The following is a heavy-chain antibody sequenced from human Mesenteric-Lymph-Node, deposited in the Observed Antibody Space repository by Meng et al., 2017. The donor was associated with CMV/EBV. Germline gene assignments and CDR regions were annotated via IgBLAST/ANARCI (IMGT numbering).Heavy chain of an antibody. CDR3: ARDIVVVPAAILANYYYYYGMDV. CDR1: GFTFSSYA. J-gene: IGHJ6*02. V-gene: IGHV3-30-3*01. Sequence: GESLKISCAASGFTFSSYAMHWVRQAPGKGLEWVAVISYDGSNKYYADSVKGRFTISRDNSKNTLYLQMNSLRAEDTAVYYCARDIVVVPAAILANYYYYYGMDVWGQGTTVTVSS. CDR2: ISYDGSNK. D-gene: IGHD2-2*02.